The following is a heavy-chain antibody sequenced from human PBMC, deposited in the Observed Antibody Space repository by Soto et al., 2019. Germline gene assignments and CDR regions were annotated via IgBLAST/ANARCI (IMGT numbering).Heavy chain of an antibody. CDR1: GFTASSTY. D-gene: IGHD3-10*01. V-gene: IGHV3-53*01. J-gene: IGHJ4*02. CDR2: IFSSGES. Sequence: VGSLRLSCAASGFTASSTYMSWVRQAPGKGLEWVSIIFSSGESFYADSVKGRFTISRDSSDNTVYLQMNSLKAEDTAVYYCARGGIGMVRTFDHWGQGTLVTVSS. CDR3: ARGGIGMVRTFDH.